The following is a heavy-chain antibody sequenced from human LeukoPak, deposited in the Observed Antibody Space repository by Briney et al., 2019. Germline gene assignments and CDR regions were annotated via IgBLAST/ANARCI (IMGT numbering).Heavy chain of an antibody. CDR3: AREGGVNYYDLDYFDY. J-gene: IGHJ4*02. CDR1: GFTFSTYE. Sequence: GGSLRLSCVGSGFTFSTYEMTWVRQAPGKGLEWVSYISSSGGTIYYADSVKGRFTISRDNAKNALYLQMNSLRAEDTAGYYCAREGGVNYYDLDYFDYWGQGTLITVSS. CDR2: ISSSGGTI. V-gene: IGHV3-48*03. D-gene: IGHD3-22*01.